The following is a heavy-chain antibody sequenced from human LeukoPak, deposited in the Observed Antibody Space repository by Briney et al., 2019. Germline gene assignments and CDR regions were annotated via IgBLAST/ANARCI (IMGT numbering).Heavy chain of an antibody. D-gene: IGHD3-10*01. CDR1: GFIFDDYA. CDR2: INWNSSTL. CDR3: ARGLGGDQGYFDL. J-gene: IGHJ2*01. Sequence: GRSLRLSCAASGFIFDDYAMHWVRQAPGKGLELVSTINWNSSTLSYADSVKGRFTISRDNAKNSLYLQMNSLRTEDTALYYCARGLGGDQGYFDLWGRGTLATVSS. V-gene: IGHV3-9*01.